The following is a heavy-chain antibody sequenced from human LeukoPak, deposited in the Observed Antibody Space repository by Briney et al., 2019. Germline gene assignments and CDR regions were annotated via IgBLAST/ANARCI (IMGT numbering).Heavy chain of an antibody. V-gene: IGHV4-39*07. CDR2: IYYGGTA. CDR3: ARVRDYGDYLILRAYYYMDV. CDR1: GGSISSSSYF. D-gene: IGHD4-17*01. Sequence: PSETLSLTCTGSGGSISSSSYFWGWIRQPPGKGLEWIGSIYYGGTAHYNPSLKSRVTISVDTSKNQFSLKLSSVTAADTAVYYCARVRDYGDYLILRAYYYMDVWGKGTTVTVSS. J-gene: IGHJ6*03.